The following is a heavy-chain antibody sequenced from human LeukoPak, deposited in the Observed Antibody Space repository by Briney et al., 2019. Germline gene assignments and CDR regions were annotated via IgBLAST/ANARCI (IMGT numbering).Heavy chain of an antibody. Sequence: GGSPRLSCAASGFSFSSYSMNWVRQAPGKGLEWISYITSRSSPIYYADSVKGRFTISRDNAKNSLYLEMNRLRNEDTAVYYCVRDPHALDYWGRGTLVTVSS. CDR2: ITSRSSPI. CDR3: VRDPHALDY. J-gene: IGHJ4*02. CDR1: GFSFSSYS. V-gene: IGHV3-48*02.